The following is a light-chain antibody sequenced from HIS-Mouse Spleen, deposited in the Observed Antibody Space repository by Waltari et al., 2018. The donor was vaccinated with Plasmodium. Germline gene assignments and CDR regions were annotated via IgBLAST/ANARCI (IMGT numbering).Light chain of an antibody. CDR1: SSYVGSYNL. CDR2: EGS. J-gene: IGLJ1*01. V-gene: IGLV2-23*01. CDR3: CSYAGSSTYV. Sequence: QSALTQPASVSGSPGQSIPISCTGPSSYVGSYNLVSWYQQHPGKAPKLMIYEGSKRPSGVSNRFSGSKSGNTASLTISGLQAEDEADYYCCSYAGSSTYVFGTGTKVTVL.